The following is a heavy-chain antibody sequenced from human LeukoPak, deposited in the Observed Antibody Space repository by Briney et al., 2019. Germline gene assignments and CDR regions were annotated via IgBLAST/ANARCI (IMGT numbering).Heavy chain of an antibody. CDR1: GYTFTDYY. CDR2: VDPEDGET. V-gene: IGHV1-69-2*01. Sequence: ASVKVSCKVSGYTFTDYYIHWVQQAPGKGLEWMGLVDPEDGETIYAEKFQGRVTITADTSTDTAYMELSSLRSEDTAVYYCATRRDTAMVTYFDYWGQGTLVTVSS. D-gene: IGHD5-18*01. J-gene: IGHJ4*02. CDR3: ATRRDTAMVTYFDY.